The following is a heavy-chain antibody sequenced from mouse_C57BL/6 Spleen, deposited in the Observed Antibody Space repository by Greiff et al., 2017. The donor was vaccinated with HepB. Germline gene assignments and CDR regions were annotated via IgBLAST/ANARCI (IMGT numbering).Heavy chain of an antibody. CDR2: INYDGSST. CDR1: GFTFSDYY. V-gene: IGHV5-16*01. D-gene: IGHD1-1*01. CDR3: ARGYYGSSYSYYFDY. Sequence: EVHLVESEGGLVQPGSSMKLSCTASGFTFSDYYMAWVRQVPEKGLEWVANINYDGSSTYYLDSLKSRFIISRDNAKNILYLQMSSLKSEDTATYYCARGYYGSSYSYYFDYWGQGTTLTVSS. J-gene: IGHJ2*01.